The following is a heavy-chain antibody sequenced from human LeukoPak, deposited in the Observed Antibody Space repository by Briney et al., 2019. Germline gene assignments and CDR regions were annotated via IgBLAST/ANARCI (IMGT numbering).Heavy chain of an antibody. CDR1: GFTLSSNY. CDR2: IYSGGST. D-gene: IGHD6-13*01. J-gene: IGHJ4*02. Sequence: GGSLRLSCAASGFTLSSNYMSWVRQAPGKGLEGVSVIYSGGSTYYSDSVKGGFTISRHNSKNTLYLQMNSLRAEDTAVYYCASPGDSIAAAGLDYWGQGTLVTVSS. V-gene: IGHV3-53*04. CDR3: ASPGDSIAAAGLDY.